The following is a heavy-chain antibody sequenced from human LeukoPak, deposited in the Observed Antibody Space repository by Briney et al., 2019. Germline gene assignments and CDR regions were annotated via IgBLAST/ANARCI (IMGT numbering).Heavy chain of an antibody. V-gene: IGHV3-23*01. Sequence: GGSLRLSCAASGFTFSSSAMGWVRQAPGKGLEWVSTISGSGGSTYYADSVKGRFTISRDNSKNTLFLQMNSPRAEDTALYYCAKAYYASGSSGFDYWGQGTLVTVSS. J-gene: IGHJ4*02. CDR1: GFTFSSSA. D-gene: IGHD3-10*01. CDR3: AKAYYASGSSGFDY. CDR2: ISGSGGST.